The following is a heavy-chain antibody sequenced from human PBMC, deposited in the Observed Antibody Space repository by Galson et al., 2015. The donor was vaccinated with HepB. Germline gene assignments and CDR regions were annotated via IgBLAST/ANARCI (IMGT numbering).Heavy chain of an antibody. CDR2: ISSSGTPK. D-gene: IGHD2-2*01. V-gene: IGHV3-11*01. CDR3: VRTPGYCSTTSCYWGYYYYYMDV. J-gene: IGHJ6*03. CDR1: GFTFSDYY. Sequence: SLRLSCAASGFTFSDYYMTWIRQAPGKGLEWVSYISSSGTPKYCADSVKGRFTISRDNANNSLFLQMNSLRGEDTAVYYCVRTPGYCSTTSCYWGYYYYYMDVWGKGTTVTVSS.